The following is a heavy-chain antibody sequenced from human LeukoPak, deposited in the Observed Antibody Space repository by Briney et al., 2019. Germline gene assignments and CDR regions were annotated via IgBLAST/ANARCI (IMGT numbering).Heavy chain of an antibody. CDR2: INPSGGSL. CDR3: ARYYSNCCFDY. J-gene: IGHJ4*02. Sequence: AAVKKSCKASGYTFSTYYMHWVRQAPGQGLEWMGTINPSGGSLSYAQKFHGRVTVTRDTSTSAVYMELSSLRSEDTAVYYCARYYSNCCFDYWGQGTL. CDR1: GYTFSTYY. V-gene: IGHV1-46*01. D-gene: IGHD4-11*01.